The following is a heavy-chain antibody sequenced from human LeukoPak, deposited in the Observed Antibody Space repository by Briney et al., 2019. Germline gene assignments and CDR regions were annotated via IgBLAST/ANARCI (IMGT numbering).Heavy chain of an antibody. CDR2: INPNSGGT. CDR3: ARPVRGYSYGLAGDY. Sequence: ASVKVSCKASGYTFTSYGISWVRQAPGQGLEWMGWINPNSGGTNYARKFEGRFTMTRDTSIRTAYMELSGLRSDDTAFYFCARPVRGYSYGLAGDYWGQGTLITVSS. D-gene: IGHD5-18*01. CDR1: GYTFTSYG. V-gene: IGHV1-2*02. J-gene: IGHJ4*02.